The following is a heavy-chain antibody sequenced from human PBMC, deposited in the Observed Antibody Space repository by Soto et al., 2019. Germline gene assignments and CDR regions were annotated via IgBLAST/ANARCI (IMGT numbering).Heavy chain of an antibody. Sequence: SETLSLTCTVSGGSISSSSYAWAWIRQPPGKGLEWIGSIYYSGSTDYSPSLKSRVTISVDMSKNQFSLKVRSVTAADTAAYYCASETSYNSDYYYYFDSWGQGTLVTVSS. V-gene: IGHV4-39*01. D-gene: IGHD4-4*01. J-gene: IGHJ4*02. CDR1: GGSISSSSYA. CDR2: IYYSGST. CDR3: ASETSYNSDYYYYFDS.